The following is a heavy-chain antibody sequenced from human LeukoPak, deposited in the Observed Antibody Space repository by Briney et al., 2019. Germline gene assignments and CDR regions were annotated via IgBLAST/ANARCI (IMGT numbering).Heavy chain of an antibody. D-gene: IGHD1-14*01. J-gene: IGHJ4*02. CDR3: ARDNNADY. CDR2: ISYDGSNE. V-gene: IGHV3-30-3*01. CDR1: GFVFNTYA. Sequence: HPGGSLRLSCAASGFVFNTYAMHWVRQAPGRGLEWVAVISYDGSNENYAESVKGRFTISRDNSENTLYLQMNSLRVEDTAVYYCARDNNADYWGQGTLVTVSS.